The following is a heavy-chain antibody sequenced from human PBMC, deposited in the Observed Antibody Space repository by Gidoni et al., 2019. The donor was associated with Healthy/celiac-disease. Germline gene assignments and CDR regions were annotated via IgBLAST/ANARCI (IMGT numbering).Heavy chain of an antibody. CDR1: GCSISSSRYY. J-gene: IGHJ4*02. Sequence: QLQLQESGPGLVKPSEALSLTCTVPGCSISSSRYYWGWIRQPPGKGLEWIGSIYYSGSTYYNPSLKSRVTISVDTSKNQFSLKLSSVTAADTAVYYCAIGDGDSYNYYFDYWGQGTLVTVSS. CDR3: AIGDGDSYNYYFDY. V-gene: IGHV4-39*01. D-gene: IGHD1-1*01. CDR2: IYYSGST.